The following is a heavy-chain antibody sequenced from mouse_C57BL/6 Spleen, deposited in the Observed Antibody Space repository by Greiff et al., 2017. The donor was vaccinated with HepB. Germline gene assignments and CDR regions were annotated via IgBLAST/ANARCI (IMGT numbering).Heavy chain of an antibody. CDR1: GFSFTSYG. Sequence: VMLVESGPGLVAPSQRLSIPCTVSGFSFTSYGVHWVRQPPGKGLEWLVVIWSDGSTTYNSALKSRLSISKDNSKSQVFLKMNSLQTDDTAMYYCARQDSSGYSFAYWGQGTLVTVSA. CDR2: IWSDGST. V-gene: IGHV2-6-1*01. J-gene: IGHJ3*01. CDR3: ARQDSSGYSFAY. D-gene: IGHD3-2*02.